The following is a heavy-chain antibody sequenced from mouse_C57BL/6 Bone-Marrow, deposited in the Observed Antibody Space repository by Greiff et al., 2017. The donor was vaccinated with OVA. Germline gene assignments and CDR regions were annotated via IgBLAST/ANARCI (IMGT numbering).Heavy chain of an antibody. CDR1: GFTFSDYG. CDR3: ARQGHYYGSSEDAMDY. V-gene: IGHV5-15*01. D-gene: IGHD1-1*01. Sequence: DVKLQESGGGLVQPGGSLKLSCAASGFTFSDYGMAWVRQAPRKGPEWVAFISNLAYSIYYADTVTGRFTISRGNAKNTLYLEMSSLRSEDTAMYYCARQGHYYGSSEDAMDYWGQGTSVTVSS. CDR2: ISNLAYSI. J-gene: IGHJ4*01.